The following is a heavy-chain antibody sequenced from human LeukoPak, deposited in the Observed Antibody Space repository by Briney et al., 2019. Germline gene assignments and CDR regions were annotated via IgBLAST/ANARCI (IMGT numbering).Heavy chain of an antibody. Sequence: GGSLRLSCATSGFTLIYYQMNWVRQAPGKELEWVSYINVVNGAIYYADSVKGRFTISGDIATNSVYLQMNSLRAEDTALYYCVRDGNRGYDMDVWGQGTAVTVSS. CDR3: VRDGNRGYDMDV. D-gene: IGHD3-10*01. V-gene: IGHV3-48*01. CDR1: GFTLIYYQ. CDR2: INVVNGAI. J-gene: IGHJ6*02.